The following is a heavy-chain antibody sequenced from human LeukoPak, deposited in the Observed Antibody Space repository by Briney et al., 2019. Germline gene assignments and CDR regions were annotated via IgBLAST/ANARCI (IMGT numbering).Heavy chain of an antibody. CDR3: AKVGTDLRIDY. CDR1: GFTFDDYA. V-gene: IGHV3-9*01. J-gene: IGHJ4*02. Sequence: PGRSLRLSCAAPGFTFDDYAMHWVRQAPGKGLEWVSGISWNSGSIGYADSGKGRFTISRDNAKNSLYLQMNSLRAEDTALYYCAKVGTDLRIDYWGQGTLVTVSS. CDR2: ISWNSGSI.